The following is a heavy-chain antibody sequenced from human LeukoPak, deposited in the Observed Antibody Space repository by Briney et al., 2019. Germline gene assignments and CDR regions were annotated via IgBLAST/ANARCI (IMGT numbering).Heavy chain of an antibody. CDR1: GYTFTGYY. Sequence: ASVKVSCEASGYTFTGYYMHWVRQAPGQGLEWMGWINPNSGGTNYAQKFQGWVTMTRDTSISTAYMELSRLRSDVTAVYYCARLAYCGGDCYRFDYWGQGTLVTVSS. CDR3: ARLAYCGGDCYRFDY. V-gene: IGHV1-2*04. J-gene: IGHJ4*02. D-gene: IGHD2-21*02. CDR2: INPNSGGT.